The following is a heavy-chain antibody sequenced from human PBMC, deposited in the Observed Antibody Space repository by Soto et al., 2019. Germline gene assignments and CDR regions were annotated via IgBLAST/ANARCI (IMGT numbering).Heavy chain of an antibody. CDR1: GFTVSSNY. CDR2: IYSGGST. V-gene: IGHV3-66*01. D-gene: IGHD2-15*01. J-gene: IGHJ4*02. CDR3: ATLPSRIVVVVLPIPS. Sequence: PGGSLRLSCAASGFTVSSNYMSWVRQAPGKGLEWVSVIYSGGSTYYADSVKGRFTISRDNSKNTLYLQMNSLRAEDTAVYYCATLPSRIVVVVLPIPSWGQGTLVTVSS.